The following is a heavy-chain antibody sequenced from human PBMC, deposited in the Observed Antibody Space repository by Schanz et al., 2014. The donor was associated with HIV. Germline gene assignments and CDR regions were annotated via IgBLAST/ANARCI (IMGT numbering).Heavy chain of an antibody. Sequence: QVQLVQSGAEVKKPGASVMVSCKASGYTFISYGISWVRQAPGQGLEWMGWISAYNGNTNYAQKFQGRVTMTRDTSISTAYMELSRLRSDDTAVYYCASDLSVYSSSSSVWGQGTTVTVSS. J-gene: IGHJ6*02. CDR2: ISAYNGNT. D-gene: IGHD6-13*01. CDR1: GYTFISYG. CDR3: ASDLSVYSSSSSV. V-gene: IGHV1-18*01.